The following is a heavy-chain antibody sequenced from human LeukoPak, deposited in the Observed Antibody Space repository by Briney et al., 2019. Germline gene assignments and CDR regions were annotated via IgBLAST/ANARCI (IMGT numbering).Heavy chain of an antibody. D-gene: IGHD4-17*01. CDR2: IRYDGSNK. CDR3: AKQDGDFTGLDY. J-gene: IGHJ4*02. Sequence: PGGSLRLSCAASGFTFSSYGMHWVRQAPGKGLGWVAFIRYDGSNKYYADSVKGRFTISRDNSKNTLYLQMNSLRAEDTAVYYCAKQDGDFTGLDYWGQGTLVTVSS. V-gene: IGHV3-30*02. CDR1: GFTFSSYG.